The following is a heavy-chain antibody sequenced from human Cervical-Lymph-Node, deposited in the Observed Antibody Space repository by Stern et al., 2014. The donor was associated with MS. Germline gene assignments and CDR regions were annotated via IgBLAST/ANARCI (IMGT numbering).Heavy chain of an antibody. CDR1: GGTFSSYS. Sequence: QVQLVQSGAEVNKPGSSVRVSCKASGGTFSSYSINLVRQAPGHGLEWMGRIIPSLDILNIDEKFQGRLAIATDKSTTTAYMEQSGLRSDDTGTYVYARSIDGGDYSYYDDVDNWGQGTTVIVSS. D-gene: IGHD2-15*01. CDR2: IIPSLDIL. V-gene: IGHV1-69*02. CDR3: ARSIDGGDYSYYDDVDN. J-gene: IGHJ6*02.